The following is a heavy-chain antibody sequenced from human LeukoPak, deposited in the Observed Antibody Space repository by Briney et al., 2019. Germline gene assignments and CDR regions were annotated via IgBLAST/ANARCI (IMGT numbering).Heavy chain of an antibody. V-gene: IGHV1-18*01. Sequence: ASVKVSCKASGYTFTSYGISWVRQAPGQGLEWMGWISAYNGNTNYAQKLQGRVTMTTDTSTSTAYMELRSLRSDDTAVYYCARDESAVAPRAYESFDIWGQGTMVTVSS. CDR3: ARDESAVAPRAYESFDI. J-gene: IGHJ3*02. CDR2: ISAYNGNT. D-gene: IGHD6-19*01. CDR1: GYTFTSYG.